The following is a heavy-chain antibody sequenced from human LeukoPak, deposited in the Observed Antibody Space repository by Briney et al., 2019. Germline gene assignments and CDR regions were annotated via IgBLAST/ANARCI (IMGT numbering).Heavy chain of an antibody. CDR3: AKKRHLNWFDP. V-gene: IGHV3-33*06. Sequence: PGGSLRLSCAASGFTFSSYGMHWVRQAPGKGLEWVAVIWYDGSNKYYADSVKGRFTISRDNSKNTLYLQMNSLRAEDTAVYYCAKKRHLNWFDPWGQGTLVTVSS. CDR1: GFTFSSYG. CDR2: IWYDGSNK. D-gene: IGHD3-3*02. J-gene: IGHJ5*02.